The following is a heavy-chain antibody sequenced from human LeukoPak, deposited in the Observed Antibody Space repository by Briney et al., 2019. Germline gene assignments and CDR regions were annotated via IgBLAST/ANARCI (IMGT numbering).Heavy chain of an antibody. CDR2: IKSKPYVETT. J-gene: IGHJ3*01. CDR1: AFTFGDFA. Sequence: SLRLSCIRSAFTFGDFAISCVCQALGKRPEWLGFIKSKPYVETTEYAASVKDTITISRNDSTNFACLQISRLKTKDTSVNYCLRWGNNVNFGVHAFYVWAQGTKDTVS. D-gene: IGHD3-3*01. V-gene: IGHV3-49*04. CDR3: LRWGNNVNFGVHAFYV.